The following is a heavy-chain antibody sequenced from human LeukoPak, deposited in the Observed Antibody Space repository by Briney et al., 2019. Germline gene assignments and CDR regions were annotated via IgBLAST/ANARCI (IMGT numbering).Heavy chain of an antibody. D-gene: IGHD3-22*01. CDR2: IIPIFGTA. J-gene: IGHJ4*02. CDR1: GYTFTSYD. Sequence: GASVKVSCKASGYTFTSYDINWVRQAPGQGLEWMGRIIPIFGTANYAQKFQGRVTITTDESTSTAYMELSSPRSEDTAVYYCAREGYDSSGYSLPFDYWGQGTLVTVSS. V-gene: IGHV1-69*05. CDR3: AREGYDSSGYSLPFDY.